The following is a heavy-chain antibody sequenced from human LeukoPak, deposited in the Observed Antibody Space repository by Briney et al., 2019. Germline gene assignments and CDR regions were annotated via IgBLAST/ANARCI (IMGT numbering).Heavy chain of an antibody. Sequence: SQTLSLTCTVAGGSISSSSYYWGWIRQPPGKGLEWIGLIYYSGRTNYAPSLKSRVTISVDTSKNQFSLKLSSVTAADTAVYYCARAVGSGSFQTYYYYMDVWGKGTTVTISS. CDR2: IYYSGRT. V-gene: IGHV4-39*07. J-gene: IGHJ6*03. CDR3: ARAVGSGSFQTYYYYMDV. D-gene: IGHD3-10*01. CDR1: GGSISSSSYY.